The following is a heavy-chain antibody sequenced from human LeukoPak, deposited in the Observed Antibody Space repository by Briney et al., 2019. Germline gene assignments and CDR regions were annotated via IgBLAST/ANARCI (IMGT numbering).Heavy chain of an antibody. V-gene: IGHV3-20*04. Sequence: GGSLRLSCTASGFTFGDYAMSWVRQAPGKGLEWVSVVTGDSGTTHYADSVKGRFTISTDNAKNSLSLQMNSLRAEDTAVYYCARLVDTTMALDYWGRGTLVTVSS. CDR1: GFTFGDYA. J-gene: IGHJ4*02. CDR3: ARLVDTTMALDY. D-gene: IGHD5-18*01. CDR2: VTGDSGTT.